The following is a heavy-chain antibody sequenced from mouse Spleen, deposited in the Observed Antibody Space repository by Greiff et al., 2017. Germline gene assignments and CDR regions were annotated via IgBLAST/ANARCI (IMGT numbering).Heavy chain of an antibody. CDR1: GYSITSGYY. CDR2: ISYDGSN. Sequence: EVKLLESGPGLVKPSQSLSLTCSVTGYSITSGYYWNWIRQLPGNKLEWMGYISYDGSNNYNPSLKNRISITRDTSKNQFFLKLNSVTTEDTATYYCASDYYGSSSFDYWGQGTTLTVSS. V-gene: IGHV3-6*01. J-gene: IGHJ2*01. CDR3: ASDYYGSSSFDY. D-gene: IGHD1-1*01.